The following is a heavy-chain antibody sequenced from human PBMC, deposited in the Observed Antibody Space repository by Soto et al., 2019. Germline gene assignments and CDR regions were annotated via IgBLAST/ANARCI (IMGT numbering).Heavy chain of an antibody. CDR2: INAGNGNT. D-gene: IGHD3-9*01. Sequence: ASVKVSCKASGGTFSSYAISWVRQAPGQGLEWMGGINAGNGNTKYAQKFQGRVTMTRDTSASTAYMELRSLRSDDTAVYYCARLEIRYFDWFGFDPWGQGTQVTVSS. V-gene: IGHV1-18*01. CDR3: ARLEIRYFDWFGFDP. J-gene: IGHJ5*02. CDR1: GGTFSSYA.